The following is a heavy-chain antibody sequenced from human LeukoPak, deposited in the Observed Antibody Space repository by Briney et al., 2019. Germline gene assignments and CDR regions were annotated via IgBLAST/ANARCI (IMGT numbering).Heavy chain of an antibody. CDR2: INPNSGDT. CDR3: ASVSREGYYYYYYMDV. J-gene: IGHJ6*03. D-gene: IGHD1-26*01. CDR1: GYTFTGYY. Sequence: GASVKVSCKASGYTFTGYYMHWVRQAPGQGLEWMGWINPNSGDTNYAQKFQGRVTMTRDTSISTAYMELSRLRSDDTAVYYCASVSREGYYYYYYMDVWGKGTTVTVSS. V-gene: IGHV1-2*02.